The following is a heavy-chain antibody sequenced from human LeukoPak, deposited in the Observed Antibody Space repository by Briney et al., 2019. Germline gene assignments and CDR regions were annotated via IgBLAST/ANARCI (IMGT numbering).Heavy chain of an antibody. V-gene: IGHV3-48*02. CDR2: IGSGGGTI. Sequence: GGSLRLSRAASGFTFSSYSMNWVRQAPGKGLEWVSYIGSGGGTIYYADSVKGRFTISRDNAKNSLYLQMNSLRDEDTAVYYCARDSQYAFDIWGQGTMVTVSS. CDR3: ARDSQYAFDI. CDR1: GFTFSSYS. J-gene: IGHJ3*02.